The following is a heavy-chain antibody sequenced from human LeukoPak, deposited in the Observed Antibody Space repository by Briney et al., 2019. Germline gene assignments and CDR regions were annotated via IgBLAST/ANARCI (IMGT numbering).Heavy chain of an antibody. CDR2: ITGDGSGA. J-gene: IGHJ4*02. CDR1: GFTFSSYW. V-gene: IGHV3-74*01. D-gene: IGHD1-1*01. CDR3: ARFAVTTAGDY. Sequence: PGGSLRLSCAASGFTFSSYWMHCVRQAPGKGLVWVSRITGDGSGANYADSVKGRFTISRDNAKNTLYLQMNSLRAEDTAVYYCARFAVTTAGDYWGQGTLVTVSS.